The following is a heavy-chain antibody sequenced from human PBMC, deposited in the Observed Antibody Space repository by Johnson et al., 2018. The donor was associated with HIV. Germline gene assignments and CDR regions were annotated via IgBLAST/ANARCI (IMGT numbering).Heavy chain of an antibody. D-gene: IGHD6-13*01. V-gene: IGHV3-23*04. CDR3: AKGSAGYSSSRGAFDI. CDR2: ISGSGGST. CDR1: GFTFDDYA. J-gene: IGHJ3*02. Sequence: VQLVESGGGLVQPGRSLRLSCAASGFTFDDYAMHWVRQAPGKGLEWVSGISGSGGSTYYADSVKGRFTISRDNSKNTLYLQMNSLRAEDTAVYYCAKGSAGYSSSRGAFDIWGQGTMVTVSS.